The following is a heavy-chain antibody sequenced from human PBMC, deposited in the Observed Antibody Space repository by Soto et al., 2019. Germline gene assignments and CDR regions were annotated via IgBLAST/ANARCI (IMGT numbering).Heavy chain of an antibody. V-gene: IGHV2-5*02. CDR1: GFSLSTSGVG. D-gene: IGHD3-22*01. CDR2: IYWDDEK. J-gene: IGHJ4*02. Sequence: QITLKESGPTLVKPTQTLTLTCTFSGFSLSTSGVGVGWIRQPPGKALEWLARIYWDDEKRYSPSLKSSLTIPKDTSKNQVVLTMTNMDPVDTATYYCAHRRSDYYDSSGYYYVQAFDYWGQGTLVTVSS. CDR3: AHRRSDYYDSSGYYYVQAFDY.